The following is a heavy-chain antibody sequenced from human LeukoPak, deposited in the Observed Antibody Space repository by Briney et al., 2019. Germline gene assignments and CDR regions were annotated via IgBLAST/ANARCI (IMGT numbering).Heavy chain of an antibody. CDR1: GGSISSYY. V-gene: IGHV4-59*01. CDR2: IYYSGST. D-gene: IGHD3-22*01. Sequence: PSETLSLTCTVSGGSISSYYWSWIRQPPGKGLEWIGYIYYSGSTNYNPSLKSRVTISVDTSKNQFSLKLSSVTAADTAVYYCARAAQRYYYDSSGYYHFDYWGQGILVTVSS. J-gene: IGHJ4*02. CDR3: ARAAQRYYYDSSGYYHFDY.